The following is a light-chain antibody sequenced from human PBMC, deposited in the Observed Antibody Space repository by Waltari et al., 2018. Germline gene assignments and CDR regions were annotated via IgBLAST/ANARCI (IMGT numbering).Light chain of an antibody. CDR2: WAA. CDR3: QQCYSSPYT. J-gene: IGKJ2*01. Sequence: VISSANNKNYLGGNQQKRGQLPQLLISWAATRESGVPDRFSGSGSGTDSTLTISSLQAGDVAVEYCQQCYSSPYTFGQGTKLEIK. CDR1: VISSANNKNY. V-gene: IGKV4-1*01.